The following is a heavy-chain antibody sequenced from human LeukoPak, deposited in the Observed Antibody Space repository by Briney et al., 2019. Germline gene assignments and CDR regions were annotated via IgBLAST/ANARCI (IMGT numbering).Heavy chain of an antibody. Sequence: PSKTLSLTCAVSGYSISSGYYWGWIRQPPGKGLEWIGSIYHSGSTYYNPSLKSRVTISVDTSKNQFSLKVTSVTAADTAVYYCARRTGSGSYYVDFWGQGTVVTVSS. D-gene: IGHD3-10*01. CDR2: IYHSGST. CDR3: ARRTGSGSYYVDF. V-gene: IGHV4-38-2*01. J-gene: IGHJ4*02. CDR1: GYSISSGYY.